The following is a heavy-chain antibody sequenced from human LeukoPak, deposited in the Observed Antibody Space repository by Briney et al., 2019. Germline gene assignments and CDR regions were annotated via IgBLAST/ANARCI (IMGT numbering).Heavy chain of an antibody. CDR2: FDPEDGET. CDR3: ATAHQLLRDPFDY. V-gene: IGHV1-24*01. D-gene: IGHD2-2*01. J-gene: IGHJ4*02. Sequence: ASVKVSCKVSGYTLTELSMHWVRQAPGEALEWMGGFDPEDGETIYAQKFQGRVTMTEDTSTDTAYMELSSLRSEDTAVYYCATAHQLLRDPFDYWGQGTLVTVSS. CDR1: GYTLTELS.